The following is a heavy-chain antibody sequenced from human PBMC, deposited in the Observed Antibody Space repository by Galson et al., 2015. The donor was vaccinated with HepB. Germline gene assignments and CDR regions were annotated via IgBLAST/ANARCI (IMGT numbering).Heavy chain of an antibody. D-gene: IGHD6-13*01. V-gene: IGHV3-53*01. J-gene: IGHJ4*02. CDR1: GFTVSSNY. Sequence: SLRLSCAASGFTVSSNYMSWVRQAPGKGLEWVSVIYSGGSTYYADSVKGRFTISRDNSKNTLYLQMNSLRAEDTAVYYCARGQKQLATFDYWGQGTLVTVSS. CDR3: ARGQKQLATFDY. CDR2: IYSGGST.